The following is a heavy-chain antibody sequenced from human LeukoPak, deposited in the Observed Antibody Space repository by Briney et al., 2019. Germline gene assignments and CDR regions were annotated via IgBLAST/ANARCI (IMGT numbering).Heavy chain of an antibody. CDR3: ARLDYDSSVYHPYNWFHP. J-gene: IGHJ5*02. CDR2: INHSGGT. V-gene: IGHV4-34*01. CDR1: GGSFSGYY. Sequence: KASETLSLTCAVYGGSFSGYYWTWIRQPPGKGLEWIGEINHSGGTNYNPSLKSRVTMSVDTSKNQFSLKLTSVTAADTALYYCARLDYDSSVYHPYNWFHPWGQGILVTVSS. D-gene: IGHD3-22*01.